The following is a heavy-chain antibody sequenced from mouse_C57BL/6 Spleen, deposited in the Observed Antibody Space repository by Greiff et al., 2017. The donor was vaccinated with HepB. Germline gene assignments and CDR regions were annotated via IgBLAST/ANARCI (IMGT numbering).Heavy chain of an antibody. D-gene: IGHD2-5*01. CDR3: ASRSYYSNYLYFDY. V-gene: IGHV14-2*01. Sequence: VHVKQSGAELVKPGASVKLSCTASGFNIKDYYMNWVKQRTEQGLEWIGRIDPEDGETKYAPKFQGKATITADTSSNTAYLQLSRLTSEDTAVYYCASRSYYSNYLYFDYWGQGTTLTVSS. CDR1: GFNIKDYY. CDR2: IDPEDGET. J-gene: IGHJ2*01.